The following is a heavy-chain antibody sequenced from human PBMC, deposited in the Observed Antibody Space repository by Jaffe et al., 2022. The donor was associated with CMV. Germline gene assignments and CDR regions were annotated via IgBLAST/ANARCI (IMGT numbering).Heavy chain of an antibody. D-gene: IGHD6-6*01. CDR2: IYSGGST. V-gene: IGHV3-53*01. Sequence: EVQLVESGGGLIQPGGSLRLSCAASGFTVSSNYMSWVRQAPGKGLEWVSVIYSGGSTYYADSVKGRFTISRDNSKNTLYLQMNSLRAEDTAVYYCAREGGSSSSGVGYYYYGMDVWGQGTTVTVSS. CDR3: AREGGSSSSGVGYYYYGMDV. J-gene: IGHJ6*02. CDR1: GFTVSSNY.